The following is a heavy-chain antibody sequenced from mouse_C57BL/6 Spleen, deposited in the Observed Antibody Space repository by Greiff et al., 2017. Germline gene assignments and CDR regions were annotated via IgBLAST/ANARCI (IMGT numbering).Heavy chain of an antibody. V-gene: IGHV1-69*01. CDR2: IDPSDSYT. J-gene: IGHJ3*01. Sequence: QVQLQQPGAELVMPGASVKLSCKASGYTFTSYSMHWVKQRPGQGLEWIGEIDPSDSYTNSNQKFTGKSTLTVDNSSSTDYMQISSPTSKDTAVYYDARLYDCYKGDWFAYWGQGTLLTVSA. CDR1: GYTFTSYS. CDR3: ARLYDCYKGDWFAY. D-gene: IGHD2-12*01.